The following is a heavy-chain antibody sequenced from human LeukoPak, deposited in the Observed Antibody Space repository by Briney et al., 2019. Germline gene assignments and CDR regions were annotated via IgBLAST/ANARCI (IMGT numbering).Heavy chain of an antibody. CDR3: ATMGYCSSTSCYTDGIDY. V-gene: IGHV1-69*06. Sequence: ASVKVSCKASGGTFSSYAISWVRQAPGQGLEWMGGIIPIFGTANYAQKFQGRVTITADTSTDTAYMELSSLRSEDTAVYYCATMGYCSSTSCYTDGIDYWGQGTLVTVSS. J-gene: IGHJ4*02. D-gene: IGHD2-2*02. CDR2: IIPIFGTA. CDR1: GGTFSSYA.